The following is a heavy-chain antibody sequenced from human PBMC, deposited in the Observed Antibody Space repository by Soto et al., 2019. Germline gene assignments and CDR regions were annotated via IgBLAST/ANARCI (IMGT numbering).Heavy chain of an antibody. Sequence: SETLSLTCTVSGGSISSSSYYWGWIRQPPGKGLEWIGSIYYSGSTYYNPSLKSRVTISVDTSKNQFSLKLSSVTAADTAVYYCARQIVEMATILFDYWGQGTLVTVSS. J-gene: IGHJ4*02. CDR1: GGSISSSSYY. CDR3: ARQIVEMATILFDY. D-gene: IGHD5-12*01. V-gene: IGHV4-39*01. CDR2: IYYSGST.